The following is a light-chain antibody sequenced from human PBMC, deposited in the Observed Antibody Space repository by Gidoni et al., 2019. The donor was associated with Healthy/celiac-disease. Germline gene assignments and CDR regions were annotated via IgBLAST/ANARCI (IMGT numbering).Light chain of an antibody. V-gene: IGKV1-9*01. Sequence: IQLTQSPSFLSASVGVRVTITCRASQRISSSLAWSQQKPGKAPTLLIYAAATLQSGVPSRFSGSGSGTEFTRTISSMQPEDFATYYCQQLNSYPRTFGQGTKVEIK. CDR3: QQLNSYPRT. J-gene: IGKJ1*01. CDR2: AAA. CDR1: QRISSS.